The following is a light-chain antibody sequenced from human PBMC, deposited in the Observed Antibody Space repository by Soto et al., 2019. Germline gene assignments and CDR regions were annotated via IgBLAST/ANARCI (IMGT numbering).Light chain of an antibody. J-gene: IGLJ3*02. CDR2: EVS. CDR3: SSYTSSSTRV. Sequence: QSALTQPASVSGSPGQSITISCTGTSSDVGGYNYVSWYQQHPGKAPKLMIYEVSNRPSGVSNRFSGSKSGNTASLTISGLQAEDEADYYSSSYTSSSTRVFGGGTKQTVL. V-gene: IGLV2-14*01. CDR1: SSDVGGYNY.